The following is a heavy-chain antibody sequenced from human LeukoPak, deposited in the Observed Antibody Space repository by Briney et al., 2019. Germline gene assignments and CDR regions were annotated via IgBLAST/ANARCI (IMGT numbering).Heavy chain of an antibody. D-gene: IGHD6-13*01. CDR2: INHSGGT. CDR3: ARVAGAAAGTNYFDY. V-gene: IGHV4-34*01. CDR1: GGSFSGYY. J-gene: IGHJ4*02. Sequence: PSETLSLTCAVYGGSFSGYYWSWIRQPPGKGLEWIGEINHSGGTNYNPSLKSRVTISVDTSKNQFSLKLSSVTAADTAVYYCARVAGAAAGTNYFDYWGQGTLVTVSS.